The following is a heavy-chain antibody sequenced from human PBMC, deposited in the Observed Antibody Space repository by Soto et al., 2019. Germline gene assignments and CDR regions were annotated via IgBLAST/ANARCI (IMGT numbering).Heavy chain of an antibody. CDR1: GYSFSNFW. J-gene: IGHJ4*02. V-gene: IGHV5-51*01. CDR2: IYPDDSDT. Sequence: GESLKISCQAPGYSFSNFWIAWVRHMPGEGLEWSGIIYPDDSDTQYSPSFLSQVTIPADKSIKTTYLQWTSLKASDTAIYFCASSVLVASTMNYFDLWGQGALVTVSS. D-gene: IGHD2-8*01. CDR3: ASSVLVASTMNYFDL.